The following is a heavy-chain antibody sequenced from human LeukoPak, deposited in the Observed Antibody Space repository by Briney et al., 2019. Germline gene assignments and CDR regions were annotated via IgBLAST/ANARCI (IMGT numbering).Heavy chain of an antibody. CDR3: ARLLWFGELLEDY. CDR2: IYYSGST. CDR1: DGSISSGGYY. Sequence: SETLSLTCTVSDGSISSGGYYWSWIRQHPGKGLEWIGYIYYSGSTYYNPSLKSRVTISVDTSKNQFSLKLSSVTAADTAVYYCARLLWFGELLEDYWGQGTLVTVSS. J-gene: IGHJ4*02. D-gene: IGHD3-10*01. V-gene: IGHV4-31*03.